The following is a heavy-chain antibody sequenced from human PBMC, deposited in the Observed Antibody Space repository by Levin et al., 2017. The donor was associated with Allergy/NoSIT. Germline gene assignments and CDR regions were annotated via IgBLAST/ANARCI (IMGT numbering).Heavy chain of an antibody. CDR2: ISYDGSNK. D-gene: IGHD2-2*01. CDR1: GFTFSSYA. Sequence: GGSLRLSCAASGFTFSSYAMHWVRQAPGKGLEWVAVISYDGSNKYYADSVKGRFTISRDNSKNTLYLQMNSLRAEDTAVYYCARQMEVVPAATLPVFDYWGQGTLVTVSS. V-gene: IGHV3-30-3*01. J-gene: IGHJ4*02. CDR3: ARQMEVVPAATLPVFDY.